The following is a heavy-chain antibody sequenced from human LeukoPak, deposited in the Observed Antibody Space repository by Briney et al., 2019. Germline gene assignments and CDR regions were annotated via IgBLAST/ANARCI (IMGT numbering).Heavy chain of an antibody. CDR3: ARVPPYDILTGYHYGMDV. CDR2: ISSSSSYI. V-gene: IGHV3-21*01. J-gene: IGHJ6*02. CDR1: EFTFSSYS. Sequence: GGSLRLSCAASEFTFSSYSMNWVRQAPGKGLEWVSSISSSSSYIYYADSVKGRFTISRDNAKNSLYLQMNSLRAEDTAVYYCARVPPYDILTGYHYGMDVWGQGTTVTVSS. D-gene: IGHD3-9*01.